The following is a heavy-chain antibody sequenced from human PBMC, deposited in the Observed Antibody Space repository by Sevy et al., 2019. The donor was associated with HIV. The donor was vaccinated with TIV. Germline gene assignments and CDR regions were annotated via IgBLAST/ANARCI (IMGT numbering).Heavy chain of an antibody. CDR3: TRDLPPSATMVAHFDY. CDR1: GFLFSSYE. J-gene: IGHJ4*02. V-gene: IGHV3-48*03. Sequence: GGSLRLSCAASGFLFSSYEMNWVRQIPGKGLEWISFISSSATLIYYGDSVRGRFTISRDNAKNSLYLQMNSLRAEDTGVYYCTRDLPPSATMVAHFDYWGQGTLVTVSS. CDR2: ISSSATLI. D-gene: IGHD3-10*01.